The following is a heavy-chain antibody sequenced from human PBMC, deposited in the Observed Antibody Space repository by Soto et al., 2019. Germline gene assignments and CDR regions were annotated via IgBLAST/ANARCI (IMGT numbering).Heavy chain of an antibody. CDR3: AHKGPEDWPLDY. Sequence: QITLKESGPTLVRPTQTLTLTCAFSGFSLSTSGVGVGWIRQPPGKALEWLAVIYWDDSKHYSPSLRSRLTNTKVTAKYQVVLTITNMDPMDTGTYYCAHKGPEDWPLDYWGQGTLVTVSS. J-gene: IGHJ4*02. V-gene: IGHV2-5*02. CDR1: GFSLSTSGVG. CDR2: IYWDDSK. D-gene: IGHD3-9*01.